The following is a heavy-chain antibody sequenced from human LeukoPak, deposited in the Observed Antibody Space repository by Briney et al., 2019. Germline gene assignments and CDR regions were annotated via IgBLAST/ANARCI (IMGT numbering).Heavy chain of an antibody. CDR2: IKSKTSGGTT. CDR3: TTDLVSIVGATRRFDY. J-gene: IGHJ4*02. V-gene: IGHV3-15*01. Sequence: GGSLRLSCAASGFTVTNAWMTWVRQAPGKGLEWVGRIKSKTSGGTTDYAAPVKGRFTISRDDSKNTLYLQMNSLKTEDTAVYYCTTDLVSIVGATRRFDYWGQGTLVTVSS. D-gene: IGHD1-26*01. CDR1: GFTVTNAW.